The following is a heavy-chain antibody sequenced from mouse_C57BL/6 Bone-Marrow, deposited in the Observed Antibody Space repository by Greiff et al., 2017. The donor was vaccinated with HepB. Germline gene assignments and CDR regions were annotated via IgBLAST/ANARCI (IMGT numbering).Heavy chain of an antibody. Sequence: EVKVEESGGGLVKPGGSLKLSCAASGFTFSSYAMSWVRQTPEKRLEWVATISDGGSYTYYPDNVKGRFTISRDNAKNNLYLQMSQLKSEDTAMYYCAVDHGGVAYWGQGTLVTVSA. CDR2: ISDGGSYT. J-gene: IGHJ3*01. CDR1: GFTFSSYA. CDR3: AVDHGGVAY. V-gene: IGHV5-4*03.